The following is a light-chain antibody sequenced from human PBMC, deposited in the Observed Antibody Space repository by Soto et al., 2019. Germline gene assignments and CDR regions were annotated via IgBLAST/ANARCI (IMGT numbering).Light chain of an antibody. V-gene: IGLV2-14*01. CDR2: DVS. CDR3: SSYTSSRGV. Sequence: QSALTQPASVSGSPGQSITISCTGTSSDVGGYNYVSWYQQHPGKAPKLMIYDVSNRPSGVSNRSSGSKSGNTASLTISGLQAEDEADYYCSSYTSSRGVFGGGTQLTVL. CDR1: SSDVGGYNY. J-gene: IGLJ2*01.